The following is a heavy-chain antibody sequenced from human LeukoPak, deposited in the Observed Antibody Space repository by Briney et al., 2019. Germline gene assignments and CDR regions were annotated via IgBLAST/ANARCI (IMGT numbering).Heavy chain of an antibody. J-gene: IGHJ5*02. CDR3: ARHKQQLEHRWFDP. CDR2: IYYSGST. CDR1: GGSISSGGYY. Sequence: SQTLSLTCTVSGGSISSGGYYWSWIRQHPGKGLEWIGYIYYSGSTYYNPSLKSRVTISVDTSKNQFSLKLSSVTAADTAVYYCARHKQQLEHRWFDPWGQGTLVTVSS. V-gene: IGHV4-31*03. D-gene: IGHD6-13*01.